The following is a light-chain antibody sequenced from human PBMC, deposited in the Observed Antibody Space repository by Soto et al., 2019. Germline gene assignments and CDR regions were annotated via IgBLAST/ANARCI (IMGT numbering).Light chain of an antibody. CDR2: EVS. CDR3: NSYTSTTPYV. J-gene: IGLJ1*01. Sequence: QSALTQPASVSGSPGQSITISCTGTSSDVGGYRYVSWFQHHPGKAPKLIIYEVSNRPSGISDRFSGSKSGNTASLTISGLRAEDEADYYCNSYTSTTPYVFGTGTKVTVL. V-gene: IGLV2-14*01. CDR1: SSDVGGYRY.